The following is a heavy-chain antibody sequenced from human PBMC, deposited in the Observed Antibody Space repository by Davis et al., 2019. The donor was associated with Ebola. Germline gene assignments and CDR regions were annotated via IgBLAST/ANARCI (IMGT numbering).Heavy chain of an antibody. V-gene: IGHV3-23*01. Sequence: GESLKISCAASGFTFSSYAMSWVRQAPGKGLEWVSAISGSGGSIYYADSVKGRFTISRDNAKNSLYLQMNSLRAEDTAVYYCARALWFRESHPYYYYGMDVWGQGTTVTVSS. J-gene: IGHJ6*02. CDR2: ISGSGGSI. CDR1: GFTFSSYA. D-gene: IGHD3-10*01. CDR3: ARALWFRESHPYYYYGMDV.